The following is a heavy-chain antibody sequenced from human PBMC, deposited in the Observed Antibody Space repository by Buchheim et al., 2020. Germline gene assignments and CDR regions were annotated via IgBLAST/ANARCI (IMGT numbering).Heavy chain of an antibody. CDR2: IYSGGST. J-gene: IGHJ6*02. Sequence: EVQLVESGGGLVQPGGSLRLSCAASGFTVSSNYMSWVRQAPGKGLEWVSVIYSGGSTYYADSVKGRFTISRDNSKNTLYLQMNSLRAEDTAVYYCASVLMSSSGYYYTHYYYYGMDVWGQGTT. V-gene: IGHV3-66*01. CDR3: ASVLMSSSGYYYTHYYYYGMDV. CDR1: GFTVSSNY. D-gene: IGHD3-22*01.